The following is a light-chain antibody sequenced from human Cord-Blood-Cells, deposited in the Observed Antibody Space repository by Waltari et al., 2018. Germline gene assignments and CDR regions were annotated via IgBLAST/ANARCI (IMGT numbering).Light chain of an antibody. Sequence: QSALTPPASVSGSPGQSIPISCTGTSSDVGGYNSDSWYQQDPSKAPKLMIYDVSNRPSGVSNRFPGSKSGNTASLTISGLQAEDEADYYCSSYTSSSTLVFGTGTKITVL. J-gene: IGLJ1*01. V-gene: IGLV2-14*03. CDR3: SSYTSSSTLV. CDR2: DVS. CDR1: SSDVGGYNS.